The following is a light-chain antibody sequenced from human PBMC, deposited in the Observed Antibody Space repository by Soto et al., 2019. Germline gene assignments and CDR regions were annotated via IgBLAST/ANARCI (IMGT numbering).Light chain of an antibody. CDR3: QSYDSSLSGYV. J-gene: IGLJ1*01. CDR2: GNI. Sequence: QSVLTQPPSVSGAPGQRVTISCTGSSSNIAAGYVVHWYQQLPGTAPKLLIYGNINRPSGVPDRFSGSKSDTSASLAITGLQAEDEADYYCQSYDSSLSGYVFGTGTKLTVL. V-gene: IGLV1-40*01. CDR1: SSNIAAGYV.